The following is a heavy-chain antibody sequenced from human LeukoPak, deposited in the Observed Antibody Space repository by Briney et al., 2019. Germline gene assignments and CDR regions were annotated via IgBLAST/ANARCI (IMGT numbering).Heavy chain of an antibody. V-gene: IGHV3-7*03. D-gene: IGHD4-17*01. CDR1: GFTFSSYW. J-gene: IGHJ3*02. CDR3: SKDPNGDYVGAFDM. CDR2: IKQDGSEK. Sequence: PGGSLRLSCAASGFTFSSYWMSWVRQAPGKGLEWVANIKQDGSEKYYVDSVKGRFTISRDNAKNTLYLQMNDLRAEDTAVYYCSKDPNGDYVGAFDMWGRGTMVTVSS.